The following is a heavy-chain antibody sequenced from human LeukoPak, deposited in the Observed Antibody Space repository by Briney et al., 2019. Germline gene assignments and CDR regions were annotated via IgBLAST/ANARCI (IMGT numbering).Heavy chain of an antibody. CDR1: GGTISSSNFY. Sequence: SETLTLTCTVSGGTISSSNFYWGWIRQPPGKGLEWIGSIYYSGSTYYNASLKSRGTISLDTSKNQFSLNLNSVTAADAAVYFCARQVVAVACTDYFDYEGQGHVIIVSS. V-gene: IGHV4-39*01. J-gene: IGHJ4*02. CDR3: ARQVVAVACTDYFDY. CDR2: IYYSGST. D-gene: IGHD6-19*01.